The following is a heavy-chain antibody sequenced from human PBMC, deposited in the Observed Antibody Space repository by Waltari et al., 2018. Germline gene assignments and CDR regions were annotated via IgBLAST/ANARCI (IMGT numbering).Heavy chain of an antibody. CDR3: ARKDSSSWYGGYFDY. CDR1: GSTYTSYA. J-gene: IGHJ4*02. D-gene: IGHD6-13*01. V-gene: IGHV1-3*03. CDR2: INAGNGNT. Sequence: QVQLVQSGAEGMKPGTSVTVSCKASGSTYTSYAMHWVPQAPGQRLEGMGGINAGNGNTKYSQEFQGRVTITRDTSASTAYMELSSLRSEDMAVYYCARKDSSSWYGGYFDYWGQGTLVTVSS.